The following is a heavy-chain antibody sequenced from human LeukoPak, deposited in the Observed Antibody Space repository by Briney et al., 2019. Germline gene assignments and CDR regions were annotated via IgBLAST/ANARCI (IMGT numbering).Heavy chain of an antibody. J-gene: IGHJ3*02. D-gene: IGHD2-2*01. CDR2: IRYDGSNK. CDR1: GFTFSDYS. V-gene: IGHV3-30*02. CDR3: ATLTPDIVVVPAAYDAFDI. Sequence: QPGGSLRLSCAASGFTFSDYSMNWVRQAPGKGLEWVAFIRYDGSNKYYADSVKGRFTISRDNSKNTLYLQMNSLRAEDTAVYYCATLTPDIVVVPAAYDAFDIWGQGTMVTVSS.